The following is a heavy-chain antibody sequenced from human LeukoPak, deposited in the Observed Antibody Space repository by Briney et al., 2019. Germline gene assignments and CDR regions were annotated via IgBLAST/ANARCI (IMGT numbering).Heavy chain of an antibody. D-gene: IGHD1-26*01. CDR2: VNPSSGST. J-gene: IGHJ5*02. Sequence: GASVKVSCKASGYTFTSYFMHWVRQAPGQGLEWMGVVNPSSGSTTYSQKFQGRVTMTRDTSTSTVYMDLGSLSTDDTAVYYYARAMGPRGGNSFDPCGQGTLVTVSS. V-gene: IGHV1-46*01. CDR1: GYTFTSYF. CDR3: ARAMGPRGGNSFDP.